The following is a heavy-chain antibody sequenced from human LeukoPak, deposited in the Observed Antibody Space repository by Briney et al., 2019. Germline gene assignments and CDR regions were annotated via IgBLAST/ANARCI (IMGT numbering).Heavy chain of an antibody. D-gene: IGHD3-16*01. V-gene: IGHV4-59*01. Sequence: PSETLSLTCTVSGGSISSYYWSWIRQPPGKGLEWIGYINYSGSTNYNPSLKSRVTISVDTSKNQFSLKLSSVTAADTAVYYCARGLGLDAFDIWGQGTMVTVSS. CDR2: INYSGST. J-gene: IGHJ3*02. CDR1: GGSISSYY. CDR3: ARGLGLDAFDI.